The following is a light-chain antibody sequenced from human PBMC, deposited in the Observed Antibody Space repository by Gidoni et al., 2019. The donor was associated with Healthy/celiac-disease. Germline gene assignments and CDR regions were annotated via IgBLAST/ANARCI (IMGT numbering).Light chain of an antibody. Sequence: DIQMTHSPSSLSASVGDRVTITCRANQSISSYINWYQQKPGKAPKLLIYAASSLQSGVPSRFSGSGSGTDFTLTISSVQPEEFATHYCQQSDSTPWTFXQXTKVEIK. CDR3: QQSDSTPWT. CDR2: AAS. CDR1: QSISSY. J-gene: IGKJ1*01. V-gene: IGKV1-39*01.